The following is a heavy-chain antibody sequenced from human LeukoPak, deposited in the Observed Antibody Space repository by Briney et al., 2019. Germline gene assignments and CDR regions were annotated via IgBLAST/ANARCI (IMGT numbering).Heavy chain of an antibody. V-gene: IGHV3-13*05. CDR1: GFTFSSYD. J-gene: IGHJ6*02. D-gene: IGHD6-13*01. Sequence: PGGSLRLSCAASGFTFSSYDMHWVRQATGKGLEWVSAIGTAGDPYYPGSVKGRFTISRENAKNSLYLQMNSLRAGDTAVYYCARGGKGAAAGSYYSYGMDVWGQGTTVTVSS. CDR3: ARGGKGAAAGSYYSYGMDV. CDR2: IGTAGDP.